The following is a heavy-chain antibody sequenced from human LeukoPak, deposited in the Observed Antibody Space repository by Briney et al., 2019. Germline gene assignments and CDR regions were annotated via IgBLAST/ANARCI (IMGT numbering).Heavy chain of an antibody. CDR3: ARQADYLDNSGHYYVGGLNP. CDR2: INAVSGGT. D-gene: IGHD3-22*01. V-gene: IGHV1-2*06. Sequence: GASVKVSCKASRYIFTGFNFHWVRQAPGQGLEWMGRINAVSGGTDLAQKFQGRITMTRDTSVSTTYVELTGLISDDTAIYYCARQADYLDNSGHYYVGGLNPWGRGTLVTVFS. J-gene: IGHJ5*02. CDR1: RYIFTGFN.